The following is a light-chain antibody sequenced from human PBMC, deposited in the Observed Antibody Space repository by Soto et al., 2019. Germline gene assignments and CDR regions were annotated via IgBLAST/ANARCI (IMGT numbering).Light chain of an antibody. CDR3: QQYYSYPRT. Sequence: AIRMTQSPSSFSASTGDRVTITCRASQGISSYLDWYQQKPGKAPKLLIYAASTLQSGVPSRFSGGGSGTDFTLTISCLQSEDFATYYCQQYYSYPRTFGQGTKVEIK. J-gene: IGKJ1*01. CDR2: AAS. V-gene: IGKV1-8*01. CDR1: QGISSY.